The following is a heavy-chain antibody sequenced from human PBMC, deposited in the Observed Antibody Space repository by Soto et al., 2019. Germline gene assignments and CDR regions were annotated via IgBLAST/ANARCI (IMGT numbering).Heavy chain of an antibody. D-gene: IGHD3-16*02. CDR1: GFTFTSSA. CDR3: AAEGLLGGVIDSPLDY. CDR2: IVVGSGNT. V-gene: IGHV1-58*01. Sequence: ASVKVSRKASGFTFTSSAVQWVRQARGQRLEWIGWIVVGSGNTNYAQKFQERVTITRDMSTSTAYMELSSLRSEDTAVYYCAAEGLLGGVIDSPLDYWGQGTLVTVSS. J-gene: IGHJ4*02.